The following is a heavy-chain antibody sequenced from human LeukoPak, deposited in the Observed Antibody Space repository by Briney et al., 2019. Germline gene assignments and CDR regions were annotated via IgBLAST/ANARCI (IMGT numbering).Heavy chain of an antibody. D-gene: IGHD3-10*01. V-gene: IGHV3-7*01. CDR1: GFTFSSYW. CDR2: IKQDGSEK. J-gene: IGHJ6*02. CDR3: ARDRGHYYYYGMDV. Sequence: GGSLRLSCAASGFTFSSYWMSWVRQAPGKGLEWVANIKQDGSEKYYVDSVKGRFTISRDNAKNSPYLQMNSLRAEDTAVYYCARDRGHYYYYGMDVRGQGTTVTVSS.